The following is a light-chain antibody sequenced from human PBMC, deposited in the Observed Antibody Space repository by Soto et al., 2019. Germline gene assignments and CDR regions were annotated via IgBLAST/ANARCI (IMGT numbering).Light chain of an antibody. V-gene: IGKV1-5*03. J-gene: IGKJ4*01. CDR3: QPYNNWPLT. CDR1: QTIVKW. CDR2: EAS. Sequence: DVQMTQSPSILSASVGDTVTITCRTSQTIVKWLAWYQQKAGKAPKLLISEASILQSGVPSRFSGSASGTEFTLTISGLQPDDFATYYCQPYNNWPLTFGGGTKVDIK.